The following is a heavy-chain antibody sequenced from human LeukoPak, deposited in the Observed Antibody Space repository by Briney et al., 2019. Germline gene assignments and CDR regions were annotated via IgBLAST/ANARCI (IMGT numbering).Heavy chain of an antibody. V-gene: IGHV1-3*03. Sequence: ASVKVSCKASGYTFTNYAVNWVRQAPGQRLEWMGWINAGNGNTKYSQKFQDRVTLTRDASASTAYMELSSLRSEDMAVYYCARGIWTSHTVGYYFDNWGQGTLVTASS. D-gene: IGHD6-13*01. CDR2: INAGNGNT. J-gene: IGHJ4*02. CDR1: GYTFTNYA. CDR3: ARGIWTSHTVGYYFDN.